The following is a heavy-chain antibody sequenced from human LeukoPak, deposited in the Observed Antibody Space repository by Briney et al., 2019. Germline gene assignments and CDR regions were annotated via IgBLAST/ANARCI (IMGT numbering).Heavy chain of an antibody. D-gene: IGHD3-10*01. J-gene: IGHJ4*02. CDR3: ARRRRTSGSYRYASDY. CDR1: GGSISSSNW. CDR2: IYHSGST. V-gene: IGHV4-4*02. Sequence: PSETLSLTCAVSGGSISSSNWWSWVRQPPGKGLEWIGEIYHSGSTNYNPSLKSRVTISVDKSKNQFSLKLSSVTAADTAVYYCARRRRTSGSYRYASDYWGQGTLVTVSS.